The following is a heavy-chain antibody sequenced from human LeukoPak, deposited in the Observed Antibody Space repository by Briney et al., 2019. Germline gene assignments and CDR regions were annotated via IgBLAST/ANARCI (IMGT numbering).Heavy chain of an antibody. Sequence: GGSLRLSCAASGFTFTSYSMNWVRQAPGKGLEWVSTISGGGGSTYYADSVKGRFTVSRDNSKNTLYLQVNSLRAEDTAVYYCAKGGKWDVTPFDYWGQGTLVTVSS. CDR1: GFTFTSYS. CDR2: ISGGGGST. J-gene: IGHJ4*02. V-gene: IGHV3-23*01. CDR3: AKGGKWDVTPFDY. D-gene: IGHD1-26*01.